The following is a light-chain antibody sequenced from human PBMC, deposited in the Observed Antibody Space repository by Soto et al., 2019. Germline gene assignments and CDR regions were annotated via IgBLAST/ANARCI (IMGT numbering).Light chain of an antibody. Sequence: QSVLTQPHSVSGTPGQRLTVSCSGSDSNIGSYSVHWFQQLPGTAPKLLISTTYQRPSGVPERFSGSKSGTSASLAISGLQSEDEADYYCAAWDYSLNGHVFGTGTKVTVL. CDR2: TTY. CDR3: AAWDYSLNGHV. J-gene: IGLJ1*01. CDR1: DSNIGSYS. V-gene: IGLV1-44*01.